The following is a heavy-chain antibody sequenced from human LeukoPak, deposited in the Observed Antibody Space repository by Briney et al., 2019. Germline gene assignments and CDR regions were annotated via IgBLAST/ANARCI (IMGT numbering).Heavy chain of an antibody. Sequence: GGSLRLSCAASGFIVSSNYMSWVRQAPGKGLEWVSVIYNGGNTHYAGSVKGRFTISRDNSKNTLYLQMNSLRAEDTAVYYCARGLYSSGWADFDYWGQGTLVTVSS. D-gene: IGHD6-19*01. CDR2: IYNGGNT. J-gene: IGHJ4*02. CDR3: ARGLYSSGWADFDY. V-gene: IGHV3-53*01. CDR1: GFIVSSNY.